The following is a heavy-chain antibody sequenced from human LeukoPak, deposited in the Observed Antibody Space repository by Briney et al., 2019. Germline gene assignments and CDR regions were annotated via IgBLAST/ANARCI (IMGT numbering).Heavy chain of an antibody. CDR1: GGSISSGGYS. CDR2: IYHSGST. V-gene: IGHV4-30-2*01. D-gene: IGHD4-17*01. CDR3: ARGYGDYDTPRIDY. J-gene: IGHJ4*02. Sequence: SETLSLTCAVSGGSISSGGYSWSWIRQPPGKGPEWIGYIYHSGSTYYNPSLKSRVTISVDRSKNQFSLKLSSVTAADTAVYYCARGYGDYDTPRIDYWGQGTLVTVSS.